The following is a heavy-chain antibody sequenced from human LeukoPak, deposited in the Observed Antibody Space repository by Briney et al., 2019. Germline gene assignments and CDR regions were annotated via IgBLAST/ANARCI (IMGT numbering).Heavy chain of an antibody. J-gene: IGHJ4*02. Sequence: PGGSLRLSCAASGFTFSDYHLSWIRQAPGKGLEWVSYISSSGSTIYYADSVKGRFTISRDNSKNSLYLQMNSLRAEDTAVYYCAKLGEGGYSYDYLPYYFDYWGQGTLVTVSS. CDR1: GFTFSDYH. D-gene: IGHD5-18*01. CDR2: ISSSGSTI. V-gene: IGHV3-11*04. CDR3: AKLGEGGYSYDYLPYYFDY.